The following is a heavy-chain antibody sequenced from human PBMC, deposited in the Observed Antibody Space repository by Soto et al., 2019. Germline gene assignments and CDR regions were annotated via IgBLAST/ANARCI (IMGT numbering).Heavy chain of an antibody. CDR1: GYTFTSYA. Sequence: QVQLVQSGAEVKKPGASVKVSCKASGYTFTSYAMHWVRQAPGQRLEWMGWINAGNGNRKYSQKFQGRVTITRDTSASTAYMELSSLRSDDTAVYYCARDLAMDVWGQMTTVTVAS. D-gene: IGHD3-16*01. V-gene: IGHV1-3*01. CDR3: ARDLAMDV. CDR2: INAGNGNR. J-gene: IGHJ6*02.